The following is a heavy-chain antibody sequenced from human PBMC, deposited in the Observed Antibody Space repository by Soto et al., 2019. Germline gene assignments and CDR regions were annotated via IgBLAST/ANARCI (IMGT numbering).Heavy chain of an antibody. CDR2: INPSGGST. Sequence: ASVKVSCKASGYTFTSYYMHWVRQAPGQGLEWMGIINPSGGSTSYAQKFQGRVTMTRDTSTNTVYMELSSLRSEDTAVYYCARELTSPGVAAAGPSTPRTNYYYYGMDVWGQGTTVTVSS. J-gene: IGHJ6*02. V-gene: IGHV1-46*01. D-gene: IGHD6-13*01. CDR3: ARELTSPGVAAAGPSTPRTNYYYYGMDV. CDR1: GYTFTSYY.